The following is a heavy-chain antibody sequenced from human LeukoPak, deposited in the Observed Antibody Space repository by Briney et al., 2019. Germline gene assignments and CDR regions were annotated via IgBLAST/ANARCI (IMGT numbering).Heavy chain of an antibody. CDR1: GGSISSYY. V-gene: IGHV4-59*01. Sequence: SETLSLTCTVSGGSISSYYWSWIRQPPGKGLEWIAYPFYSGSTDYNPSLESRVTISVDTSKNQFSLKLRSVTAADTAVYYCATVAVIRGVTYFDYWGQGTLVTVSS. CDR2: PFYSGST. CDR3: ATVAVIRGVTYFDY. D-gene: IGHD3-10*01. J-gene: IGHJ4*02.